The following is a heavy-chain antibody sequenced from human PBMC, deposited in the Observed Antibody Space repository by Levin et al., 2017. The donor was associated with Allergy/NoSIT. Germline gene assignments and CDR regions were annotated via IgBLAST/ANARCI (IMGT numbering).Heavy chain of an antibody. D-gene: IGHD3-3*01. V-gene: IGHV3-33*01. CDR2: IWYDGSNK. Sequence: PGGSLRLSCAASGFTFSSYGMHWVRQAPGKGLEWVAVIWYDGSNKYYADSVKGRFTISRDNSKNTLYLQMNSLRAEDTAVYYCARDFLPRSRRFDKTDYWGQGTLVTVSS. J-gene: IGHJ4*02. CDR1: GFTFSSYG. CDR3: ARDFLPRSRRFDKTDY.